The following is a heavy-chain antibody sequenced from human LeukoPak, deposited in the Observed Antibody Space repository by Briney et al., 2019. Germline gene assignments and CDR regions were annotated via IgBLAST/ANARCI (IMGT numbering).Heavy chain of an antibody. Sequence: GGSLRLSCTASGFTFGDYAMSWVRQAPGKGLEWVGFIRSKAYGGTTEYAASVKGRFTISRDDSKSIAYLQMNSLKTEDTAVYYCTPGYCSGGSCPVAAFDIWGQGTMVTVSS. V-gene: IGHV3-49*04. CDR2: IRSKAYGGTT. D-gene: IGHD2-15*01. CDR1: GFTFGDYA. CDR3: TPGYCSGGSCPVAAFDI. J-gene: IGHJ3*02.